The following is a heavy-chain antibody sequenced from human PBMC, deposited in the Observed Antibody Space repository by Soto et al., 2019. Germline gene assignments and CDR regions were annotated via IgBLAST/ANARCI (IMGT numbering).Heavy chain of an antibody. CDR1: GYTFTSYD. D-gene: IGHD3-22*01. V-gene: IGHV1-8*01. Sequence: QVQLVQSGAEVKKPGASVKVSCKASGYTFTSYDINWVRQATGQGLEWMGWMNPNSGNTGYAQKFQGRVTMPRNTSISTAYMELSSLRSEDTAVYYCARVVVIDNGMDVWGQGTTVTVSS. J-gene: IGHJ6*02. CDR3: ARVVVIDNGMDV. CDR2: MNPNSGNT.